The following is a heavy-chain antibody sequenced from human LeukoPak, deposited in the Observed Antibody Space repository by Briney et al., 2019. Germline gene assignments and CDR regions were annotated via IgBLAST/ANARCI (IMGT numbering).Heavy chain of an antibody. D-gene: IGHD6-13*01. CDR1: GGTFSKNA. CDR2: IIPIFGTA. Sequence: SVKVSCKASGGTFSKNAISWVRQAPGQGLEWMGGIIPIFGTANYAQKFQGRVTITADESTSTAYMELSSLRSEDTAVYYCARVRGGLIAAAGTGDLYYYYGMDVWGQGTTVTVSS. CDR3: ARVRGGLIAAAGTGDLYYYYGMDV. V-gene: IGHV1-69*13. J-gene: IGHJ6*02.